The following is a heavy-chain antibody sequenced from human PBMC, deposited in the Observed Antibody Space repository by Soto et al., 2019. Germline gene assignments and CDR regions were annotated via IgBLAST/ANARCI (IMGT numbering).Heavy chain of an antibody. J-gene: IGHJ4*02. Sequence: EVQILESGGGLVKPGGSLRLSCAASGFPFSNYAMAWVRQAPGKGLEWVSAISGTTGHAFYADSVKDRFTISRDNSKNTLYRQMDSLRAEDTAVYHCARAPSECIWGSYLRYYEYWGQGTLVTVSS. CDR1: GFPFSNYA. CDR3: ARAPSECIWGSYLRYYEY. D-gene: IGHD3-16*01. CDR2: ISGTTGHA. V-gene: IGHV3-23*01.